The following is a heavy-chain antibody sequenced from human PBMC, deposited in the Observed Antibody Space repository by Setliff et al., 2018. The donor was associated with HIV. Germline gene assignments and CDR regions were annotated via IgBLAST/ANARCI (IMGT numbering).Heavy chain of an antibody. CDR2: VYASAYS. CDR1: GDSIGDYY. Sequence: KPSETLSLTCTVSGDSIGDYYWDWIRQPAGKGLEWIGRVYASAYSNYNPSLKSRVTMSVDTAQNQFSLKLRSVNAADTAVYYCARDWVTRSNYYCSGSPWYFDFWGRGMLVTVSS. V-gene: IGHV4-4*07. J-gene: IGHJ2*01. CDR3: ARDWVTRSNYYCSGSPWYFDF. D-gene: IGHD3-10*01.